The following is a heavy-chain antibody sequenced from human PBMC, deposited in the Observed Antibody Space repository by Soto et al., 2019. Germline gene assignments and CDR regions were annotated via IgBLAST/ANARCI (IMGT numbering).Heavy chain of an antibody. CDR3: AKGPSGTXYDILTGSQDYYYYGMDV. CDR1: GFTFSSYG. CDR2: ISYDGSNK. J-gene: IGHJ6*02. Sequence: TGGSLRLSCAASGFTFSSYGMHWVRQAPGKGLEWVAVISYDGSNKYYADSVKGRFTISRDNSKNTLYLQMNSLRAEDTAVYYCAKGPSGTXYDILTGSQDYYYYGMDVWGQGTTVTVSS. V-gene: IGHV3-30*18. D-gene: IGHD3-9*01.